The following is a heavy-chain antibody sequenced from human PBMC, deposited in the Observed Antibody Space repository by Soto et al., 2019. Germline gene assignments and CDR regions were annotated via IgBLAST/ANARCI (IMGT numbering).Heavy chain of an antibody. CDR1: GFTFSSYA. V-gene: IGHV3-30-3*01. CDR2: ISYDGSNK. Sequence: QVQLVESGGGVVQPGRSLRLSCAASGFTFSSYAMHWVRQAPGKGLERVAVISYDGSNKYYADSVKGRFTISRDNSKNTLYLQMNSLRAEDTAVYYCARDRNSYGYVVFYGMDVWGQGTTVTVSS. CDR3: ARDRNSYGYVVFYGMDV. D-gene: IGHD5-18*01. J-gene: IGHJ6*02.